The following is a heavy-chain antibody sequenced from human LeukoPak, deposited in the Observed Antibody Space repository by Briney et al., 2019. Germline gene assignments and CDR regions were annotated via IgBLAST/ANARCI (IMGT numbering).Heavy chain of an antibody. J-gene: IGHJ4*02. Sequence: ASETLSLTCNVSGGSISNRAYYWAWIRQPPGKGLEWIGSVFYSGSTYSNPSLESRLTISVDTSKNHFSLRLTSVTAADTAVYYCARPSTRAQKTWDFDYWGQGTLVTVSS. CDR1: GGSISNRAYY. D-gene: IGHD1-26*01. CDR3: ARPSTRAQKTWDFDY. CDR2: VFYSGST. V-gene: IGHV4-39*01.